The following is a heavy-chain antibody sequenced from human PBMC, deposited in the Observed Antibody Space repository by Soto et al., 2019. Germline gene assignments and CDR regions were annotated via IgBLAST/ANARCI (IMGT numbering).Heavy chain of an antibody. CDR1: GYTFTSYA. V-gene: IGHV1-3*01. D-gene: IGHD3-22*01. CDR2: INAGNGNT. CDR3: ARDTYYYDSSGYQPFDP. Sequence: ASVKVSCTASGYTFTSYAMHWVRQAPGQGLEWMGWINAGNGNTKYSQKFQGRVTITRDTSASTAYMELSSLRSEDTAVYYCARDTYYYDSSGYQPFDPWGQGTLVTVSS. J-gene: IGHJ5*02.